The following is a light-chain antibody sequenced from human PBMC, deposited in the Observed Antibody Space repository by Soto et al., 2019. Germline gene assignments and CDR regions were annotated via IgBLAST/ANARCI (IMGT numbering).Light chain of an antibody. V-gene: IGKV1-5*01. CDR1: ESVSTW. CDR2: DAS. Sequence: DIQMTQSPSTLSASVGDRVHITCRASESVSTWLAWYQQKPGKAPKLLIYDASSLESGVPSRFSGTGSGTQFTLTISSLQPDDFATYYCQHYKTYPLPFGQGTRVEIK. J-gene: IGKJ1*01. CDR3: QHYKTYPLP.